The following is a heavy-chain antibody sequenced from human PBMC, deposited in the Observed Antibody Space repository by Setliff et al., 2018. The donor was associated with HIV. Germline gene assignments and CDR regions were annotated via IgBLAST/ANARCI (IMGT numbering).Heavy chain of an antibody. Sequence: GESLKISCKSSGYIFTNYWIGWVRQMPGKALEWKGIIYPGDSETKYSPSSEGQVTISADKSISTAYLQWSSLKASDTAMYYCARSDYDVLTGFWYFDLWGRGTLVTVSS. V-gene: IGHV5-51*01. D-gene: IGHD3-9*01. J-gene: IGHJ2*01. CDR1: GYIFTNYW. CDR2: IYPGDSET. CDR3: ARSDYDVLTGFWYFDL.